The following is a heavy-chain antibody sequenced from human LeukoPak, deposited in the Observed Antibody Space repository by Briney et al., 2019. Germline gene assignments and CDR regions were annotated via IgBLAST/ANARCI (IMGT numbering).Heavy chain of an antibody. CDR1: GFTFSSYS. D-gene: IGHD3-22*01. CDR3: AKSITMIVVAPNDAFDI. Sequence: GGSLRLSCAASGFTFSSYSMNWVRQAPGKGLEWVSVISGNGGSTYYADSVKGRFTISRDNSKNTLYLQMNSLRAEDTAVYYCAKSITMIVVAPNDAFDIWGQGTMVTVSS. V-gene: IGHV3-23*01. J-gene: IGHJ3*02. CDR2: ISGNGGST.